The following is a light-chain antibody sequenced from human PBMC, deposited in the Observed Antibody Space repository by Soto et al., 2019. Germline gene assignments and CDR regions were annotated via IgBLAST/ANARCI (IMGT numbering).Light chain of an antibody. V-gene: IGLV2-8*01. CDR3: SSFAGYNTYVV. Sequence: QSALTQPPSASGSPGQSVTISCTGTSSDVGGYDYVSWYQQHPGKVPKLIIYEVTKRPSGVPDRFSASKSGNTASLTVSGLQTEDEADYYCSSFAGYNTYVVFGGGTKLTV. J-gene: IGLJ2*01. CDR1: SSDVGGYDY. CDR2: EVT.